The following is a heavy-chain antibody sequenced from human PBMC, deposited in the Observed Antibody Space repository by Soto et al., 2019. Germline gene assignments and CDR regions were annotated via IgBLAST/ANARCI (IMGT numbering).Heavy chain of an antibody. J-gene: IGHJ4*02. Sequence: ASVKVSCKASGYTFTGYYMHWVRQAPGQGLEWMGWINPNSGGTNYAQKFQGWVTMTRDTSISTAYMELSRLRSDDTAVYYCARDNRRIAVAGTPEFDYWGQGTLVTVSS. CDR2: INPNSGGT. CDR3: ARDNRRIAVAGTPEFDY. CDR1: GYTFTGYY. V-gene: IGHV1-2*04. D-gene: IGHD6-19*01.